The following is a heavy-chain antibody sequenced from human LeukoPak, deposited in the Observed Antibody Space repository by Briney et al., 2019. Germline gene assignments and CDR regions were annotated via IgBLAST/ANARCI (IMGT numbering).Heavy chain of an antibody. CDR1: GYTFTSYG. CDR2: MNPNSGNT. D-gene: IGHD5-18*01. V-gene: IGHV1-8*01. CDR3: ARARKGYSYGLYDYYGMDV. J-gene: IGHJ6*02. Sequence: ASVTVFCRASGYTFTSYGINWVRQATGQGLEWMGWMNPNSGNTGYAQKFQGRDTMTRNTSISTAYMELSSLRSEDTAVYYCARARKGYSYGLYDYYGMDVWGQGTTVTVSS.